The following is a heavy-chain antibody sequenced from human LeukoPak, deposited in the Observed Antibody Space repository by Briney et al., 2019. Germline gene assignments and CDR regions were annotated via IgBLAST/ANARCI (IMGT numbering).Heavy chain of an antibody. Sequence: GGSLRLSCAASGFTFSSYGMHWVRQAPGKGLEWVAFIRYDGSNKYYADSVKGRFTISRDNSKSTLYLQMNSLRAEDTAVYYCAKDPTVVGATGDAFGIWGQGTMVTVSS. CDR3: AKDPTVVGATGDAFGI. CDR1: GFTFSSYG. D-gene: IGHD1-26*01. V-gene: IGHV3-30*02. J-gene: IGHJ3*02. CDR2: IRYDGSNK.